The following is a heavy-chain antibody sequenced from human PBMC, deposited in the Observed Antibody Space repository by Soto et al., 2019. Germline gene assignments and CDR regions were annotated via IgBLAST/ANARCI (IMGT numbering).Heavy chain of an antibody. CDR3: ARVGDRMIVVVNVDSDFDY. Sequence: ASVKVSCKASGYTFTSYGISWVRQAPGQGLEWMGWISAYNGNTNYAQKLQGRVTMTTDTSTSTAYMELRSLRSDDTAVYYCARVGDRMIVVVNVDSDFDYWGQGNLVTVSS. J-gene: IGHJ4*02. V-gene: IGHV1-18*01. CDR2: ISAYNGNT. D-gene: IGHD3-22*01. CDR1: GYTFTSYG.